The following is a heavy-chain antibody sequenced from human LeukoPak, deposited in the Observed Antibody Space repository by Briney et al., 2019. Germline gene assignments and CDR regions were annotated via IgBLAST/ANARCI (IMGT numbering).Heavy chain of an antibody. CDR2: FYYSGST. V-gene: IGHV4-38-2*02. CDR3: ARVGFGELSA. D-gene: IGHD3-10*01. CDR1: GYSFSSGYY. J-gene: IGHJ5*02. Sequence: SETLSLTCTVSGYSFSSGYYWGWIRQPPGKGLEWIGSFYYSGSTNYNPSLKSRVTISVDTSKNQFSLKLSSVTAADTAVYYCARVGFGELSAWGQGTLVTVSS.